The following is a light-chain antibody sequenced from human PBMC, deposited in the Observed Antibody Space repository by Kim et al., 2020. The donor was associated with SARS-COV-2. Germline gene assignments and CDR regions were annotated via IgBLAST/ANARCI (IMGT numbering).Light chain of an antibody. J-gene: IGLJ3*02. CDR1: SGSIARNY. Sequence: NFMLTQPHSVSESPGKTVTISCTRSSGSIARNYVQWYQQRPGSSPTTVIYEDNQRPSGVPDRFSGSIDSSSNSASLTISGLKTEDEADYYCQSYDSSLWVFGGGTQLTVL. V-gene: IGLV6-57*01. CDR2: EDN. CDR3: QSYDSSLWV.